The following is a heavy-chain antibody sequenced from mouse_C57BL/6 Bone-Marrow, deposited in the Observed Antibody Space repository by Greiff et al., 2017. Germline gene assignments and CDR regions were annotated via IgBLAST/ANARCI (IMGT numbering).Heavy chain of an antibody. V-gene: IGHV5-4*01. J-gene: IGHJ4*01. CDR2: ISDGGSYT. CDR1: GFTFSSYA. CDR3: ARDGAIAYYSTSYAMDY. D-gene: IGHD2-5*01. Sequence: EVKLVESGGGLVKPGGSLKLSCAASGFTFSSYAMSWVRQTPEKRLEWVATISDGGSYTYYPDNVKGRFTISRDNAKKNLYLQMSHLKSEDTAMYYCARDGAIAYYSTSYAMDYWGQGTSVTVSS.